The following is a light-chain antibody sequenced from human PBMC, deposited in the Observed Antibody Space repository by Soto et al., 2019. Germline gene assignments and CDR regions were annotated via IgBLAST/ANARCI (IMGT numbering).Light chain of an antibody. V-gene: IGKV3-11*01. CDR3: QQRTNWPST. CDR2: EAS. Sequence: EIVLTQSPATLSSSPGETATLSCRASQRVSSLLAWYQQKPGQAPRLLIYEASKRATGIPTRFSGSGSGTDFTLTISSLETEHFAVYYCQQRTNWPSTFGQGTKLEIK. CDR1: QRVSSL. J-gene: IGKJ2*02.